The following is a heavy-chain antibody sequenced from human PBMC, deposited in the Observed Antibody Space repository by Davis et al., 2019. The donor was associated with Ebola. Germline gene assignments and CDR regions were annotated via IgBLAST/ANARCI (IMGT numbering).Heavy chain of an antibody. Sequence: AASVKVSCKASGYTFNNYGISWVRQAPGQGLEWMGIINPSGGSTSYAQKFQGRVTMTRDTSTSTVYMELSSLRSEDTAVYYCARGTCNGGNCYEVEYGGSMDVWGTGTTVTVSS. CDR2: INPSGGST. J-gene: IGHJ6*04. V-gene: IGHV1-46*02. D-gene: IGHD2-15*01. CDR1: GYTFNNYG. CDR3: ARGTCNGGNCYEVEYGGSMDV.